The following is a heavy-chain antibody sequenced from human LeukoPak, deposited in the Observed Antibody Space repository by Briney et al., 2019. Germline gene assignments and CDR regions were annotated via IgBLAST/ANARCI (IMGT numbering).Heavy chain of an antibody. Sequence: GASVKVSCKASGYTFTSYDINWVRQATGQGLEWMGWMNPNSGNTGYAQKFQGRVTITRNTSISTAYMELSSLRSEDTAVYYCARAVTLPGIAEAMLGYWGQGTLVTVSS. D-gene: IGHD6-25*01. V-gene: IGHV1-8*03. CDR1: GYTFTSYD. CDR3: ARAVTLPGIAEAMLGY. J-gene: IGHJ4*02. CDR2: MNPNSGNT.